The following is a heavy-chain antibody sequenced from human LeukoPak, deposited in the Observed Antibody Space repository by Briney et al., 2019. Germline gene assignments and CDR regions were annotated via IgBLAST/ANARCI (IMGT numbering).Heavy chain of an antibody. J-gene: IGHJ4*02. CDR3: ASHAPGSYYYDSSGIDY. V-gene: IGHV3-53*01. CDR2: IYSGGST. Sequence: GGSLRPSCAASGFTVSSNYMSWVRQAPGKGLEWVSVIYSGGSTYYADSVKGRFTISRDNSKNTLYLQMNSLRAEDTAVYYCASHAPGSYYYDSSGIDYWGQGTLVTVSS. CDR1: GFTVSSNY. D-gene: IGHD3-22*01.